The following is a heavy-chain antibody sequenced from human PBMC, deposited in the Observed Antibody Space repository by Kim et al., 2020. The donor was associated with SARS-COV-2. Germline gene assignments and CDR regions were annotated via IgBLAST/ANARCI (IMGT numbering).Heavy chain of an antibody. V-gene: IGHV5-51*01. CDR2: IYPDDSDT. J-gene: IGHJ6*02. CDR3: ARPGGWADYYYGMDV. Sequence: GESLKISCKGSGYRFASYWIGWVRQMPGKGLEWMGVIYPDDSDTRYSPSFQGQVTISADKSLNTAYLQWSSLKASDTAMYYCARPGGWADYYYGMDVWGQGTTVTVSS. D-gene: IGHD6-19*01. CDR1: GYRFASYW.